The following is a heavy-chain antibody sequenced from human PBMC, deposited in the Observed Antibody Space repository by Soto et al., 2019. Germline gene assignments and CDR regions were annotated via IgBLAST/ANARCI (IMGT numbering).Heavy chain of an antibody. D-gene: IGHD6-25*01. CDR2: IYYSGSA. CDR3: ARGAALNTYYNYYGMDV. J-gene: IGHJ6*02. Sequence: SETLSLTCTVSGGSISSDDYYWSWIHQPPGKGLEWIGYIYYSGSAYYTPSLQSRVSISIDTSKNQFSLKLTSVTATDTAVYFCARGAALNTYYNYYGMDVWGQGTTVTVS. V-gene: IGHV4-30-4*01. CDR1: GGSISSDDYY.